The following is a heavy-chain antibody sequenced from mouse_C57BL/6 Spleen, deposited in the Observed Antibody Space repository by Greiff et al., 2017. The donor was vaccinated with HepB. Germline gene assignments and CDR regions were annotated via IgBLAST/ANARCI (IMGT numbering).Heavy chain of an antibody. D-gene: IGHD1-1*01. CDR3: ARRGITTDFAY. J-gene: IGHJ3*01. CDR2: IDPSDSYT. Sequence: VQLQQPGAELVMPGASVKLSCKASGYTFTSYWMHWVKQRPGQGLEWIGEIDPSDSYTNYNQKFKGKSTLTVDKSSSTAYMQLSSLTSEDSAVYCCARRGITTDFAYWGQGTLVTVSA. CDR1: GYTFTSYW. V-gene: IGHV1-69*01.